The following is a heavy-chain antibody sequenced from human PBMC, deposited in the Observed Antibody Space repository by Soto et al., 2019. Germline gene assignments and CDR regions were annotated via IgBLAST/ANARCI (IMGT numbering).Heavy chain of an antibody. CDR1: GYTLTELS. Sequence: ASVKVSCKVSGYTLTELSMHWVRQAPGKGLEWMGGFDPEDGETIYAQKFQGRVTMTEDTSTDTAYMELSSLRSEYTAVYYCAAYSSSLFYYYYGMDVWGQGTTVTVSS. J-gene: IGHJ6*02. CDR2: FDPEDGET. CDR3: AAYSSSLFYYYYGMDV. D-gene: IGHD6-6*01. V-gene: IGHV1-24*01.